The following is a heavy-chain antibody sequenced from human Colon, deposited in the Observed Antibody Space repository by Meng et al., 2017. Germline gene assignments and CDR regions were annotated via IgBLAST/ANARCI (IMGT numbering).Heavy chain of an antibody. Sequence: SETLSLTCTVSGGSLNTYYWSWVRQPADKGLEWIGRISTSGSTKYTPSLVSRVTMSVDTSKNILSLKLNSVSAADTAVYYCARASTITGRAFDVWGQGTMVTVSS. J-gene: IGHJ3*01. V-gene: IGHV4-4*07. CDR2: ISTSGST. CDR3: ARASTITGRAFDV. D-gene: IGHD5-24*01. CDR1: GGSLNTYY.